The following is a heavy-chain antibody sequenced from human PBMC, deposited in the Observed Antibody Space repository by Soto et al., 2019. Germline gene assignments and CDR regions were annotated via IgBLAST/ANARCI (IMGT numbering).Heavy chain of an antibody. V-gene: IGHV1-18*01. J-gene: IGHJ6*02. CDR3: ARDANEDSSGPWYYYGMDV. CDR1: GYTFTSYG. D-gene: IGHD6-19*01. CDR2: ISAYNGNT. Sequence: GASVKVSCKASGYTFTSYGISWVRQAPGQGLEWMGWISAYNGNTNYAQKLQGRVTMTTDTSTSTAYMELRSLRSDDTAVYYCARDANEDSSGPWYYYGMDVWGQGTTVTVSS.